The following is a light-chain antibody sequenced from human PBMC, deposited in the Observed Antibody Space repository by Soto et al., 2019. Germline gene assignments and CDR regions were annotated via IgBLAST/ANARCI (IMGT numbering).Light chain of an antibody. CDR3: QKYNSAPYT. V-gene: IGKV1-27*01. Sequence: DTQMTQSPYSLSASIGDRVTITCRASQGIMHSVAGYHQKPGEVPNLLIYAASTWKSGVPSRFIGSGSETDFTITIISLQTEDVATYYCQKYNSAPYTFGPGTKVDIK. CDR2: AAS. J-gene: IGKJ3*01. CDR1: QGIMHS.